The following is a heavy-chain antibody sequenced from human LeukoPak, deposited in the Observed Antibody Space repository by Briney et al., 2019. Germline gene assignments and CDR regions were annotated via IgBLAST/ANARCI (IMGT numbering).Heavy chain of an antibody. J-gene: IGHJ4*02. CDR3: ARHRTLSPGPLFDY. V-gene: IGHV4-59*08. CDR2: IYYSGST. Sequence: PSETLSLTCTVSGGSISSYYWSWIRQPPGKGLEWIGYIYYSGSTNYNPSLKSRVTISVDTSKNQFSLKLSSVPAADTAVYYCARHRTLSPGPLFDYWGQGTLVTVSS. D-gene: IGHD1-14*01. CDR1: GGSISSYY.